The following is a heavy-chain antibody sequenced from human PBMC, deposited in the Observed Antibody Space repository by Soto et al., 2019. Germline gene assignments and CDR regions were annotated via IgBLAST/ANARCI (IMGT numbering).Heavy chain of an antibody. CDR1: GNTVPNYA. CDR2: INGGNGNT. Sequence: ASVKVSCKASGNTVPNYAIHWVRQAPGQRLEWMGWINGGNGNTYYSENFQGRVTFTRDTSAGTVYMELRSLRSEDTAVYYCARSSGSGYYALSYWGQGTLVTVSS. CDR3: ARSSGSGYYALSY. J-gene: IGHJ4*02. V-gene: IGHV1-3*01. D-gene: IGHD3-22*01.